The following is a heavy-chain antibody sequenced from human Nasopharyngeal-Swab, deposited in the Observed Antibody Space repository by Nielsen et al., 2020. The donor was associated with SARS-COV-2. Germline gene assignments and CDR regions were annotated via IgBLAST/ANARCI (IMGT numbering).Heavy chain of an antibody. CDR3: ARGLSGIVPAPILGLGPYYSYYYMDV. D-gene: IGHD2-2*01. J-gene: IGHJ6*03. V-gene: IGHV4-34*01. CDR2: INHSGST. Sequence: RQAPGKGLEWIAEINHSGSTNYNPSLKSRVTISVDTSKNQFSLKLSSVTAADTAVYYCARGLSGIVPAPILGLGPYYSYYYMDVWGKGTTVTVS.